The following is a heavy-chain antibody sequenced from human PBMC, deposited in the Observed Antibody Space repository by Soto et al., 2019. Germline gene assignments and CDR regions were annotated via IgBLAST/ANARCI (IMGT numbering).Heavy chain of an antibody. D-gene: IGHD5-18*01. J-gene: IGHJ5*02. CDR2: IYYSGST. CDR1: GGSVSSGSYY. V-gene: IGHV4-61*01. CDR3: ARGVPYSYGYVSWFDP. Sequence: QVQLQESGPGLVKPSETLSLTCTVSGGSVSSGSYYWRWIRQPPGKGLEWIGYIYYSGSTNYNPSLKSRVTIPVDTSKNQFSLKLSSVTAADTAVYYCARGVPYSYGYVSWFDPWGQGTLVTVSS.